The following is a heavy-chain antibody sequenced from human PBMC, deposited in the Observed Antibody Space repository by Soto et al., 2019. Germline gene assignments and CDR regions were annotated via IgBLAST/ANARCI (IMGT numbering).Heavy chain of an antibody. D-gene: IGHD6-19*01. CDR1: GGSISSYY. CDR3: ARDQGSNGWSKYYYYGMDV. CDR2: IYYSGST. V-gene: IGHV4-59*01. J-gene: IGHJ6*02. Sequence: QVQLQESGPGLVKPSETLSLTCTVSGGSISSYYWSWIRQPPGKGLEWIGYIYYSGSTNYNPSLKRRVTISVDTSKNQFSLKLSSVTAADTAVYYCARDQGSNGWSKYYYYGMDVWSQGTTVTVSS.